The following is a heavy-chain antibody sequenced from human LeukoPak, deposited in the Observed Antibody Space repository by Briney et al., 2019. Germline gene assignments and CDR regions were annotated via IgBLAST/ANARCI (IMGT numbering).Heavy chain of an antibody. CDR2: IIPIFGTA. J-gene: IGHJ4*02. V-gene: IGHV1-69*05. Sequence: SVKVSCKASGGTFSSYAISWVRQAPGQGLEWMGGIIPIFGTANYAQKFQGRVTITTDECTSTAYMELSSLRSEDTAVYYCARSPTVYARYFDYWGQGTLVTVSS. D-gene: IGHD2-8*01. CDR3: ARSPTVYARYFDY. CDR1: GGTFSSYA.